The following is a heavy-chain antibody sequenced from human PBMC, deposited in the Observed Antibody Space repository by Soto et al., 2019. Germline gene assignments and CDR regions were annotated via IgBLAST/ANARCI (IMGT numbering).Heavy chain of an antibody. CDR2: INAANGNT. D-gene: IGHD2-15*01. Sequence: QVQLVQSGAEVKKPGASVKVSCKASGYTFTTYAMHWVRQAPGQRLEWMGWINAANGNTKYSQKCQGRVTITRDTSASTAYMELSSLRSEDTAVYYCAREKVVDGLDVWGQGTTVTVSS. J-gene: IGHJ6*02. V-gene: IGHV1-3*01. CDR1: GYTFTTYA. CDR3: AREKVVDGLDV.